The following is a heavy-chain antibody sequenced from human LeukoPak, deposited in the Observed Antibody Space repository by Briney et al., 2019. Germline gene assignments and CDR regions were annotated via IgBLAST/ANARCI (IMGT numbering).Heavy chain of an antibody. J-gene: IGHJ3*02. V-gene: IGHV3-11*05. CDR3: ARDQYSLDI. D-gene: IGHD1-26*01. Sequence: GGSLRLSCAASGFTFTDYYMSWIRQAPGKGLEWVSYISSSSSYTNYADSVKGRITISRDNAKNPLYLQMDSLGAEDTAVYYCARDQYSLDIWGQGTMVTVSS. CDR1: GFTFTDYY. CDR2: ISSSSSYT.